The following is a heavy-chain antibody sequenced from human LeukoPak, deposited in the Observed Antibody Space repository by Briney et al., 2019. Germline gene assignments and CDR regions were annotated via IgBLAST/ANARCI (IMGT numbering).Heavy chain of an antibody. CDR2: ISSSSSYI. V-gene: IGHV3-21*01. Sequence: GGSLRLSCAASGFTFSSNSMNWVRQAPGKGLEWVSSISSSSSYIYYADSVKGRFTISRDNAKNSLYLQMNSLRAEDTAVYYCARDQTLQPFDYWGQGTLVTVSS. D-gene: IGHD4-11*01. J-gene: IGHJ4*02. CDR1: GFTFSSNS. CDR3: ARDQTLQPFDY.